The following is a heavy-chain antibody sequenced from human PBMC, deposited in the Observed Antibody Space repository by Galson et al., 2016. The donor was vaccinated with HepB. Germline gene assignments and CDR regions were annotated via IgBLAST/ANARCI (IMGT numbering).Heavy chain of an antibody. D-gene: IGHD4-11*01. CDR1: GYTFASYG. CDR2: ISSYDDNI. J-gene: IGHJ4*02. Sequence: SVKVSCKASGYTFASYGIAWVRQAPGQGLEWMGWISSYDDNIKYAQKFQGRLTMTIDSSTDIAYMELRSLRSDDTAIYYCARERGNYAYFDYWGQGTLVTVSS. CDR3: ARERGNYAYFDY. V-gene: IGHV1-18*01.